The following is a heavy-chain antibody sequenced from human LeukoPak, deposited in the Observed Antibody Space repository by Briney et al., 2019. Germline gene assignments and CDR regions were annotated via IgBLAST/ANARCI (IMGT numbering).Heavy chain of an antibody. V-gene: IGHV1-2*02. D-gene: IGHD3-3*01. Sequence: ASVKVSCKASGYTFTGYYMHWVRQAPGQGLEWMGWINPNSGGTNYAQKFQGRVAMTRDTSISTAYMELSRLRSDDTAVYYCASGTIFGVVTDYFDYWGQGTLVTVSS. CDR1: GYTFTGYY. CDR2: INPNSGGT. CDR3: ASGTIFGVVTDYFDY. J-gene: IGHJ4*02.